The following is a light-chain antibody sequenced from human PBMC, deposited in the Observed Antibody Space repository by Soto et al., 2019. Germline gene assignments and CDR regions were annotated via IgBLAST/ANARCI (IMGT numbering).Light chain of an antibody. CDR2: DAS. V-gene: IGKV3-11*01. Sequence: VVDQSAVTVSLSPGGSATLSCRASATVSSYLLWYQQKPGQDPRLLIYDASERATGIPDRLSGSGSETDLDLTIIRLEPEDVGVYYCLHRMNWPLTCGQGTRLEIK. J-gene: IGKJ5*01. CDR3: LHRMNWPLT. CDR1: ATVSSY.